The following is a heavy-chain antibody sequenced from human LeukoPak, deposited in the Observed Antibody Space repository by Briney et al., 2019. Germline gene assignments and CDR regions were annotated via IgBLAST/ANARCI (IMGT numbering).Heavy chain of an antibody. CDR2: ISGSGGST. CDR1: GFTFSSYA. V-gene: IGHV3-23*01. D-gene: IGHD1-14*01. J-gene: IGHJ4*02. Sequence: PGGSLRLSCAVSGFTFSSYAMNWVRQAPGKGLEWVSAISGSGGSTYYADSVKGRFTISRDNSKRTVYLQMNSLRAEDTAVYYCAKRGPESPASGKYYFDSWGQGTLVTVSS. CDR3: AKRGPESPASGKYYFDS.